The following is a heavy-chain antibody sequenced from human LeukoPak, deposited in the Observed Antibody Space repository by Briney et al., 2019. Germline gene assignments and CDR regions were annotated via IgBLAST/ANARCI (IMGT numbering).Heavy chain of an antibody. V-gene: IGHV4-4*07. CDR2: IYAAESS. D-gene: IGHD3-22*01. Sequence: PSETLSLTCTVSGDSFSRSYWGWIRQSAGKGLEWIGRIYAAESSKYNPYLRGRVSISIDTSASQFSLRLNSMTAADTAVYDCVRGRNDRPYYFDYWGQGVLVTVSS. J-gene: IGHJ4*02. CDR1: GDSFSRSY. CDR3: VRGRNDRPYYFDY.